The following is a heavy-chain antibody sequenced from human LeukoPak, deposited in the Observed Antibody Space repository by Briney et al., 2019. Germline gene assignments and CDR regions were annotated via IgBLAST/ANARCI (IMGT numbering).Heavy chain of an antibody. CDR1: GGSFSTYY. V-gene: IGHV4-59*13. Sequence: SETLSLTCTVSGGSFSTYYWSWIRQSPGKGLEWIGFAYYSGSTKDNPSLTSRVTMSIDTSKNQFSLKLSSVTAADTAVYFCARGFGTYSDYYFDSWGQGTLVTVSS. D-gene: IGHD1-7*01. CDR3: ARGFGTYSDYYFDS. CDR2: AYYSGST. J-gene: IGHJ4*02.